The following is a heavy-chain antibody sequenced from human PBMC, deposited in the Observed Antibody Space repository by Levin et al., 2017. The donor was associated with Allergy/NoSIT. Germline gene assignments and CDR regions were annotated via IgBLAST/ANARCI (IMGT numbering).Heavy chain of an antibody. D-gene: IGHD6-6*01. CDR2: INHSGST. Sequence: SETLSLTCAVYGGSFSGYYWSWIRQPPGKGLEWIGEINHSGSTNYNPSLKSRVTISVDTSKNQFSLKLSSVTAADTAVYYCARGQRRSVYSSSSGRGDDYWGQGTLVTVSS. V-gene: IGHV4-34*01. CDR3: ARGQRRSVYSSSSGRGDDY. J-gene: IGHJ4*02. CDR1: GGSFSGYY.